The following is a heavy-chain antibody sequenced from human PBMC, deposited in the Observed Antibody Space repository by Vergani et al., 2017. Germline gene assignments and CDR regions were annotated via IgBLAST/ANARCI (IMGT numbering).Heavy chain of an antibody. CDR3: ARDLEMATMRYNWFDP. D-gene: IGHD5-24*01. CDR2: ISACNGNT. J-gene: IGHJ5*02. Sequence: QVQLVQSGAEVKKPGASVKVSCKASGYTFTSYGISWVRQAPGQGLEWMGWISACNGNTNYAQKLQGRVTMTTDTSTSTAYMELRSLRSDDTAVYYCARDLEMATMRYNWFDPWGQGTLVTVSS. CDR1: GYTFTSYG. V-gene: IGHV1-18*01.